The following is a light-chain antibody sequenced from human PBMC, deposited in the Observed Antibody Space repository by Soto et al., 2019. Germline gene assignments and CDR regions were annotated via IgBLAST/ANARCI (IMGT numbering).Light chain of an antibody. CDR2: GST. Sequence: QSVLTQPTSLSGAPGQRVTISCTGSGSNIGAPYDVHWYQHLPGTAPKLLIYGSTNRPSGVPGRFSGSKSGTSASLAITGLQAEDEADYYCQSYDSSLSGYVFGTGTKLTVL. CDR1: GSNIGAPYD. CDR3: QSYDSSLSGYV. J-gene: IGLJ1*01. V-gene: IGLV1-40*01.